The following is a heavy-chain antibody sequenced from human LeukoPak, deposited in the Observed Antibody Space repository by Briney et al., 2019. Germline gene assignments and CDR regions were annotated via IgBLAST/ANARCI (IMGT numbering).Heavy chain of an antibody. Sequence: GASVKVSCKASGYTFTSYGISWVRQAPGQGLEWMGWISAYNGNTNYAQKLQGRVTMTTDTSTSTAYMELRSLRSDDTAVYYCARDRRXPAGIMITFGGVIDIXIXXWGQXTLVTX. J-gene: IGHJ4*02. CDR3: ARDRRXPAGIMITFGGVIDIXIXX. CDR2: ISAYNGNT. D-gene: IGHD3-16*02. CDR1: GYTFTSYG. V-gene: IGHV1-18*01.